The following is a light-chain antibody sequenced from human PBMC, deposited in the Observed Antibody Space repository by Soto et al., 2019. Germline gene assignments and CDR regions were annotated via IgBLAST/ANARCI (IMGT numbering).Light chain of an antibody. V-gene: IGKV1-5*01. Sequence: DIQMTQSPSTLSASVGDRVTITCRASQSISSWLAWYQQKPGKAPKVLIYDASNLKSGVPSRFSGSGYGTEFTLTIDTLQPDDFATYYCQQYNAYPWTFGQGTKVDIK. CDR1: QSISSW. J-gene: IGKJ1*01. CDR3: QQYNAYPWT. CDR2: DAS.